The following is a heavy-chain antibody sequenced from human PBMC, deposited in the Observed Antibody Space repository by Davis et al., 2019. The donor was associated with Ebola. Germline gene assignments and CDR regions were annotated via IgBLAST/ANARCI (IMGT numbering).Heavy chain of an antibody. Sequence: ASVKVSCKASGYTFTSYYMHWVRQAPGQGLEWMGIINPSGGSTSYAQKFQGRVTMTRDTSTSTVYMELSSLRSEDTAVYYCAREWSGLGNPNYYYYGMDVWGQGTTVTVSS. CDR1: GYTFTSYY. J-gene: IGHJ6*02. V-gene: IGHV1-46*01. CDR3: AREWSGLGNPNYYYYGMDV. CDR2: INPSGGST. D-gene: IGHD3-3*01.